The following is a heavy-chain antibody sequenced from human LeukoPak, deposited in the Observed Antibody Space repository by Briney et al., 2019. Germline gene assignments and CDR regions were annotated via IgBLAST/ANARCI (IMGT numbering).Heavy chain of an antibody. Sequence: SETLSLTCAVSGGSTANYYWSWIRQPAGKGLEWIGRIYGSGITHFTPSLKRRLSISLDTSRNQMSLRLDSVTAADAAVYYCARGGHDEPAHDHYYMFMDAWGKGTTVTVSS. D-gene: IGHD1-1*01. CDR2: IYGSGIT. J-gene: IGHJ6*03. CDR3: ARGGHDEPAHDHYYMFMDA. CDR1: GGSTANYY. V-gene: IGHV4-4*07.